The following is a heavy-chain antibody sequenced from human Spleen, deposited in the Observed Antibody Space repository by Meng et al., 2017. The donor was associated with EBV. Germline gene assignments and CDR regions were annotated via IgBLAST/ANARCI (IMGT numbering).Heavy chain of an antibody. CDR3: ARGGESTSYYNY. CDR2: IYFTGST. V-gene: IGHV4-59*02. D-gene: IGHD2-2*01. J-gene: IGHJ4*02. Sequence: VQLQESGHGLVKPSETLSPTCSVFGVSVTGHYWTWIRQPPGRGLEWLGYIYFTGSTNYNPSLKSRVTISVDTSKNQFSLRLTSVTAADTAVYYCARGGESTSYYNYWGQGTLVTVSS. CDR1: GVSVTGHY.